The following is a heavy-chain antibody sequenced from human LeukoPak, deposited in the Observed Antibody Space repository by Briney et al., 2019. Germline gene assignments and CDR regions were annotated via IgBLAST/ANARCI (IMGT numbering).Heavy chain of an antibody. CDR3: ATELSSGYYSLYYFDY. CDR1: GYTLTELS. Sequence: ASVKVSFKVSGYTLTELSMHWVRQAPGKGLEWMGGFDPEDGETIYAQKFQGRVTMTEDTSTDTAYMELSSLRSEDTAVYYCATELSSGYYSLYYFDYWGQGTLVTVSS. J-gene: IGHJ4*02. V-gene: IGHV1-24*01. CDR2: FDPEDGET. D-gene: IGHD3-22*01.